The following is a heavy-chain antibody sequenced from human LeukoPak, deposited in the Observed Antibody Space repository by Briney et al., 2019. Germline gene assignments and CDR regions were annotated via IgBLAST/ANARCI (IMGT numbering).Heavy chain of an antibody. J-gene: IGHJ4*02. Sequence: ASVKVSCKASGYTFTSYGISWVRQAPGQGLEWMGWISAYNGNTNYAQKLQGRVTMTTDTSTSTAYMELRSLRSDDTAVYYCARVMYYYGSGHFDYWGQGTLVTVSS. D-gene: IGHD3-10*01. CDR3: ARVMYYYGSGHFDY. CDR1: GYTFTSYG. V-gene: IGHV1-18*01. CDR2: ISAYNGNT.